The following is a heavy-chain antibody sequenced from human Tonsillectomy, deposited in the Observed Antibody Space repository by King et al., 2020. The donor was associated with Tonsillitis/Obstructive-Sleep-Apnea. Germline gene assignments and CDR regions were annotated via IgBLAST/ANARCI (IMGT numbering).Heavy chain of an antibody. J-gene: IGHJ4*02. CDR1: GFTFSSYA. Sequence: VQLVESGGGLVQPGGSLRLSCAASGFTFSSYAMSWVRQAPGKGLEWVSVISGSGGSTHYADSVKGRFTISRGNSKNTLYLQMNSLRAEDTAVYYCAKGGILVRDYFAYWGQGPLVPVSS. CDR2: ISGSGGST. CDR3: AKGGILVRDYFAY. V-gene: IGHV3-23*04. D-gene: IGHD2-8*02.